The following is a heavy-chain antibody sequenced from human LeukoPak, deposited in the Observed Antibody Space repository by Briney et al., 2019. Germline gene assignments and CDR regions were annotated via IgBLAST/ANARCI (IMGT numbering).Heavy chain of an antibody. CDR3: ARDRDSSGWFDAFDI. J-gene: IGHJ3*02. V-gene: IGHV3-21*06. Sequence: PGGSLRLSCAASGFIFSSYGMNWVRQAPGKGLEWVSGIGGSSGYMAYYAESVKGRFTISRDNAKNSLYLQMNSLRAEDTALYYCARDRDSSGWFDAFDIWGQGTMVTVSS. D-gene: IGHD6-19*01. CDR2: IGGSSGYMA. CDR1: GFIFSSYG.